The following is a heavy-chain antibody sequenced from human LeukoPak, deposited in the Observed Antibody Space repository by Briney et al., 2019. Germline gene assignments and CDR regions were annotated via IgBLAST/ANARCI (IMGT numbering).Heavy chain of an antibody. CDR1: GFAFNAYA. V-gene: IGHV3-33*06. Sequence: RGSLRLSCAASGFAFNAYALHWVRHAPGQGLEWVAVIWHDGRHKFYSNYERGQFTISRDNSKNTVSLQMNNLRPEDTAVYYCANEIFGSGSYPGFWGQGTLVTVSS. D-gene: IGHD3-10*01. CDR3: ANEIFGSGSYPGF. CDR2: IWHDGRHK. J-gene: IGHJ4*02.